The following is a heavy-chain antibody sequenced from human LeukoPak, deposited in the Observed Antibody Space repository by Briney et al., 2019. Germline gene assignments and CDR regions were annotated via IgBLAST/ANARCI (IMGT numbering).Heavy chain of an antibody. Sequence: SETLSFTCTVSGGSFSNSYWSWIRQPSGKGLEWIGRIHTSGSTNYNPSLNHRLTMSIDAPKNQISLRLSSVTAADTAIYYCVTDEGGYWGQGTLVTVSS. CDR2: IHTSGST. CDR3: VTDEGGY. D-gene: IGHD3-16*01. V-gene: IGHV4-4*07. CDR1: GGSFSNSY. J-gene: IGHJ4*02.